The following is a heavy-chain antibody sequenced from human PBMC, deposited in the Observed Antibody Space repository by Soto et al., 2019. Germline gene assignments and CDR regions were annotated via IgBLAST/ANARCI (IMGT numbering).Heavy chain of an antibody. J-gene: IGHJ4*02. V-gene: IGHV3-11*01. Sequence: PGGSLRLSCAASGFTFSDYYMTWIRQAPGKGLEWVSYITSSGSTIYYADSVKGRFTISRDNAKKLLYLQMNSLRAEDTAVYYCAKDFYSSSWYGGYFDYWGQGTLVTVSS. CDR3: AKDFYSSSWYGGYFDY. D-gene: IGHD6-13*01. CDR2: ITSSGSTI. CDR1: GFTFSDYY.